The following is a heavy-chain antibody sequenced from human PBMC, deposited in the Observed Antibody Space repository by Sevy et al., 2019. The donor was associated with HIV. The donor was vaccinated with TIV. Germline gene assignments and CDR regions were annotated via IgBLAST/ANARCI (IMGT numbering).Heavy chain of an antibody. CDR3: AGDGGGSYGYDY. J-gene: IGHJ4*02. V-gene: IGHV4-59*01. D-gene: IGHD5-18*01. Sequence: SETLSLTCTVSGDSISSYYWSWIRQPPGKGLEWIGYIYYGGTTNYNPSLKSRVTLSLDTSKNQFSLKVTSVTASDTAVYYCAGDGGGSYGYDYWGQGTLVTVSS. CDR1: GDSISSYY. CDR2: IYYGGTT.